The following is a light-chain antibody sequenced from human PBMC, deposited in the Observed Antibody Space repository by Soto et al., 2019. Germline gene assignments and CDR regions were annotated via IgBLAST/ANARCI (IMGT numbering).Light chain of an antibody. CDR3: QQYNNWPLT. CDR2: GTS. CDR1: QSVSSN. J-gene: IGKJ5*01. Sequence: EIVMTQSPATLSVSPGERVTLSCRASQSVSSNLGWYQHKPGQAPRLLIYGTSTRATGIPARFSGSGSGIEFTLTISSLQSEDFAVYYCQQYNNWPLTFGQGTRLEI. V-gene: IGKV3-15*01.